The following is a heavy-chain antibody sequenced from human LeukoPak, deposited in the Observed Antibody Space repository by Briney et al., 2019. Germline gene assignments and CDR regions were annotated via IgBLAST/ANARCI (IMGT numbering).Heavy chain of an antibody. CDR2: INPNSGGT. D-gene: IGHD3-10*01. J-gene: IGHJ4*02. CDR3: ARGGFGSGSHFDY. V-gene: IGHV1-2*06. CDR1: GYTFTGYY. Sequence: ASVKVSCKASGYTFTGYYMHWVRQAPGQGLEWMGRINPNSGGTNYAQKFQGRVTMTRSTSISTAYMELSSLRSEDTAIYYCARGGFGSGSHFDYWGQGTLVTVS.